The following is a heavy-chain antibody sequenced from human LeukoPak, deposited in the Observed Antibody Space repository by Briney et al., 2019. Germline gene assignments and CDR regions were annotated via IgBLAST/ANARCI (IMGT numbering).Heavy chain of an antibody. CDR2: INPNSGGT. CDR3: ASSGQWLIAFDI. Sequence: ASVKVSCKASGCTFTGYYMHWVRQAPGQGLEWMGWINPNSGGTNYAQKFQGRVTMTRDTSISTAYMELSRLRSDDTAMYYCASSGQWLIAFDIWGQGTMVTVSS. V-gene: IGHV1-2*02. J-gene: IGHJ3*02. CDR1: GCTFTGYY. D-gene: IGHD6-19*01.